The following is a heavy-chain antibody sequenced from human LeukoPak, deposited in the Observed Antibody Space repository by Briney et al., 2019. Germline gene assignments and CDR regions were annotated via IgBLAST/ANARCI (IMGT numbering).Heavy chain of an antibody. D-gene: IGHD6-13*01. Sequence: GGSLRLSCAASGFTFSSYSMNWVRQAPGKGLEWVSSISSSSSYIYYAGSVKGRFTISRDNAKNSLYLQMNSLRAEDTAVYYCARSRSSLSDYWGQGTLVTVSS. V-gene: IGHV3-21*01. CDR1: GFTFSSYS. CDR3: ARSRSSLSDY. CDR2: ISSSSSYI. J-gene: IGHJ4*02.